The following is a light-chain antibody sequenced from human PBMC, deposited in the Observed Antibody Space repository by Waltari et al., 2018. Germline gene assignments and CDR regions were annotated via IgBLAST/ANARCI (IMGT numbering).Light chain of an antibody. J-gene: IGLJ1*01. CDR3: TSYTTTDTLYV. CDR2: DVS. Sequence: QSALTQPASVSGSPGQSITISCTGTSSDIGSFNYVSWYQQYPGKAPKLIIFDVSNRPSGMSDSFAGSKSVNTASLTISGLQAEDEADYICTSYTTTDTLYVFGTGTQVTVL. V-gene: IGLV2-14*03. CDR1: SSDIGSFNY.